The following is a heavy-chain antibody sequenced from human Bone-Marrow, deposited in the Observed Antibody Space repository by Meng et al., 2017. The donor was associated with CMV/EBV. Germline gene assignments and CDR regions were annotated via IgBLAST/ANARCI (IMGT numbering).Heavy chain of an antibody. CDR2: ISAYTGNT. D-gene: IGHD3-16*01. CDR1: GYTFTSYG. CDR3: ARGGFDY. V-gene: IGHV1-18*01. Sequence: VQLVHAGAVVTKPGASVTVSSKASGYTFTSYGLSWVRQAPGQVLEWMGWISAYTGNTTYAQKLQGRVTMTTDTSTSTAYMELRSLRSDDTAVYYCARGGFDYWGQGTLVTVSS. J-gene: IGHJ4*02.